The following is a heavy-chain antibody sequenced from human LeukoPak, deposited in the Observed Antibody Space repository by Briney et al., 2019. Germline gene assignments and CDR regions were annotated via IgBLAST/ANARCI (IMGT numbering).Heavy chain of an antibody. CDR2: IKQDGSEK. Sequence: GGSLRLSCAASGFTFSSYWMSWVRQAPGKGLEWVANIKQDGSEKYYVDSVKGRFTISRDNAKNSLYLQMNSLRAEDTAMYYCARDGILKTMVRGVNDYWGQGTLVTVSS. CDR1: GFTFSSYW. CDR3: ARDGILKTMVRGVNDY. D-gene: IGHD3-10*01. J-gene: IGHJ4*02. V-gene: IGHV3-7*01.